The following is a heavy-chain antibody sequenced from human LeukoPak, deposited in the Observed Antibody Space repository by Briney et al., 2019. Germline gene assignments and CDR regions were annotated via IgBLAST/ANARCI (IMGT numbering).Heavy chain of an antibody. CDR1: GFTFSSHW. CDR2: INGDGSNT. V-gene: IGHV3-74*03. D-gene: IGHD2-15*01. CDR3: ARSKSWYSPNAFDI. J-gene: IGHJ3*02. Sequence: GGSLRLSYAASGFTFSSHWMHWVRQAPGKGLVWVSRINGDGSNTTHADSVKGRFTISRDNAKNTLYLQMNSLRAEDTAVYHCARSKSWYSPNAFDIWGQGTMVTVSS.